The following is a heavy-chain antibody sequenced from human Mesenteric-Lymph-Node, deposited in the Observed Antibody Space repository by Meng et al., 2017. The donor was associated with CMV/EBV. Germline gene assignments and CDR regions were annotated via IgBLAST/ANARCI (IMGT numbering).Heavy chain of an antibody. CDR2: ITSSGGAT. CDR1: GFTFRNYG. J-gene: IGHJ3*02. CDR3: AKEGTAVAGLDAFET. Sequence: GGSLRLSCGASGFTFRNYGMNWVRQAPGKGLEWVSSITSSGGATYYGDSVKGRFTISRDNSKNTLYLQMDRLGAEDTAVYYCAKEGTAVAGLDAFETWGQGTMVTVSS. D-gene: IGHD6-19*01. V-gene: IGHV3-23*01.